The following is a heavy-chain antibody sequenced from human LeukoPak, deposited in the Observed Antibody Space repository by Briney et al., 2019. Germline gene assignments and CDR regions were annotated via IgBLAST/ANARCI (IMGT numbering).Heavy chain of an antibody. Sequence: GESLKISCKGSGYRFTSHWIGWVRPMPGKGLEWMGVIYPGDSDTRYSPSFQGQVTISADKSISTAYLQWSSLKASDTAMYYCARHPVDTATFDYWGQGTLVTVSS. D-gene: IGHD5-18*01. CDR1: GYRFTSHW. J-gene: IGHJ4*02. CDR2: IYPGDSDT. V-gene: IGHV5-51*01. CDR3: ARHPVDTATFDY.